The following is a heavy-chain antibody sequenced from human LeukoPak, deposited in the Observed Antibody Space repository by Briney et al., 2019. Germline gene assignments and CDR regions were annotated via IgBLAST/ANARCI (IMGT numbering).Heavy chain of an antibody. Sequence: ASVKVSCKASGYTFTSYGISWVRQAPGQGLEWRGWICAYNGNTNYAQKLQGRVTMTTDTSTSTAYMELRSLRSDDTAVYYCARPSKAYCGGDCPDYFDYWGQGTLVTVSS. D-gene: IGHD2-21*02. CDR2: ICAYNGNT. V-gene: IGHV1-18*01. CDR1: GYTFTSYG. J-gene: IGHJ4*02. CDR3: ARPSKAYCGGDCPDYFDY.